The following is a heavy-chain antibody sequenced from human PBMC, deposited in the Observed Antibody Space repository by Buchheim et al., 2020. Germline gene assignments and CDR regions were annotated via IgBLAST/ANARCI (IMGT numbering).Heavy chain of an antibody. Sequence: EVQLVESGGDLVQPGGSLRLSCVASGFTFSTYWMYWVRQAPGKGLVWVAQINSDGSGTTYADSVNGRFTISRDNTKNMVYLQMNGLRAEDTAVYYCARGNQGFDPWGQGTL. D-gene: IGHD2/OR15-2a*01. CDR3: ARGNQGFDP. CDR2: INSDGSGT. CDR1: GFTFSTYW. J-gene: IGHJ5*02. V-gene: IGHV3-74*03.